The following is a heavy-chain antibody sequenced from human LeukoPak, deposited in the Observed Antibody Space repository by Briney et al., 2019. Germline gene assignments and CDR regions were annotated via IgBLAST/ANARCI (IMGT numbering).Heavy chain of an antibody. CDR3: ARDLTYYYDSSGYY. V-gene: IGHV3-48*04. CDR2: ISSSSTI. Sequence: PGGSLRLSCAAPGFTFSSYSMNWVRQAPGKGLEWVSYISSSSTIYYADSVKGRFTISRDNAKNSLYLQMNSLRAEDTAVYYCARDLTYYYDSSGYYGGQGTLVTVSS. J-gene: IGHJ4*02. CDR1: GFTFSSYS. D-gene: IGHD3-22*01.